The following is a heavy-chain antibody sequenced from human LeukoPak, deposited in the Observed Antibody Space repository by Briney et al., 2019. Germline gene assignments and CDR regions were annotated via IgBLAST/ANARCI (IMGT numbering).Heavy chain of an antibody. CDR2: VSPDGRRT. D-gene: IGHD3-10*01. J-gene: IGHJ4*02. CDR3: ASVLSYFGAGSYPAY. CDR1: GFTFTSYW. V-gene: IGHV3-74*01. Sequence: GGSLRLSCAASGFTFTSYWMHWVRQVPGKGLVWIAHVSPDGRRTDYADSVKGRFTVSRDNTNHIVYLQMNSLTADDTAVYYCASVLSYFGAGSYPAYWGQGNVATVSS.